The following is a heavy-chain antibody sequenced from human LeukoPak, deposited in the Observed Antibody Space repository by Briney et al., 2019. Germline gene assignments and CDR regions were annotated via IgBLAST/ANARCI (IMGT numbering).Heavy chain of an antibody. CDR3: AREGSGLVIHAFDI. CDR2: ISGSGGST. J-gene: IGHJ3*02. Sequence: GGSLRLSCAASGFTFSSYAMSWVRQAPGKGLEWVSAISGSGGSTYYADSVKGRFTISRDNLKNTVSLQMNSPRTEDTALYFCAREGSGLVIHAFDIWGQGTMVTVSS. D-gene: IGHD3/OR15-3a*01. CDR1: GFTFSSYA. V-gene: IGHV3-23*01.